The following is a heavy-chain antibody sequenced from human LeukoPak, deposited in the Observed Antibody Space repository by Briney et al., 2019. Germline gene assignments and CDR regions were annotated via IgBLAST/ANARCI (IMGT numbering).Heavy chain of an antibody. J-gene: IGHJ4*02. Sequence: PGGSLRLSCAASGFTFTSYTMNWVRQAQGKGLEWVSHIGTGTSTVGYAGSIKGRFTISRDNAKNSVDLQMSSLRVDDSAVYYCVRDKDWGFDSWGQGTLVTVSS. V-gene: IGHV3-48*01. CDR3: VRDKDWGFDS. CDR1: GFTFTSYT. D-gene: IGHD7-27*01. CDR2: IGTGTSTV.